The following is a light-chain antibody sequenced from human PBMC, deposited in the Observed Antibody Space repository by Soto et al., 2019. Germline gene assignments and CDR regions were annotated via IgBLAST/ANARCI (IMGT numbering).Light chain of an antibody. Sequence: EIVMTQSPATLSVSRGERATLACRANQAISSNLAWYQQKPGQAPRLLIYGASTRATDIPDRFSGSGSGTEFTLTISSLQSEDFAVYYCQHYTIWIGTFGGGTQVEIK. V-gene: IGKV3-15*01. J-gene: IGKJ4*01. CDR3: QHYTIWIGT. CDR2: GAS. CDR1: QAISSN.